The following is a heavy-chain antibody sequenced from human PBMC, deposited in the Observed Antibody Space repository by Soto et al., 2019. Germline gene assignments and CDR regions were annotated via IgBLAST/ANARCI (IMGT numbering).Heavy chain of an antibody. Sequence: SLRLACAAYGVTFSDYAMHWVRQAPGKGLDWLAIISFDSSNEHYANSVQGPFNISRANTENTMCLPRNSVRADYTGVYYCARPAAMEISYSGMDVSGHGTPVTVSS. CDR2: ISFDSSNE. D-gene: IGHD2-2*01. V-gene: IGHV3-30-3*01. CDR1: GVTFSDYA. J-gene: IGHJ6*02. CDR3: ARPAAMEISYSGMDV.